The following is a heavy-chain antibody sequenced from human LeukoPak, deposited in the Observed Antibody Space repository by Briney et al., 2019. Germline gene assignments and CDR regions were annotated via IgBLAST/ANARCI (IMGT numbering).Heavy chain of an antibody. CDR1: GFTFSSYA. CDR3: AKDDGRGVYYDSSGPDY. CDR2: ISGSGGST. D-gene: IGHD3-22*01. J-gene: IGHJ4*02. Sequence: GGSLRLSCAASGFTFSSYAMSWVRQAPRKGLEWVSAISGSGGSTYYADSVKGRFTISRDNSKNTLYLQMNSLRAEDTAVYYCAKDDGRGVYYDSSGPDYWGQGTLVTVSS. V-gene: IGHV3-23*01.